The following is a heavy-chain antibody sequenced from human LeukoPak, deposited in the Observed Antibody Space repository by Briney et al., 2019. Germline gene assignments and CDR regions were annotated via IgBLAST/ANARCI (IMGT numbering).Heavy chain of an antibody. CDR3: ARSDFWSGYANY. V-gene: IGHV4-34*01. Sequence: SETLSLTCTVHGGSFSGYYWSWIRQPPGKGLEWIGEINHSGTTNYNPSLKSRVTISVDKSKNQFSLKLNSVTAADTAVYYCARSDFWSGYANYWGQGTLVIVSS. J-gene: IGHJ4*02. CDR2: INHSGTT. CDR1: GGSFSGYY. D-gene: IGHD3-3*01.